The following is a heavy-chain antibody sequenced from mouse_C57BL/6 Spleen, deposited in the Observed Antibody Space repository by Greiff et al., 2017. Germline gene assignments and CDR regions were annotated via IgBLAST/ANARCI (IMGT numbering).Heavy chain of an antibody. CDR2: ISSGGSYT. Sequence: EVHLVESGGDLVKPGGSLKLSCAASGFTFSSYGMSWVRQTPDKRLEWVATISSGGSYTYYPDSVKGRFAISRDNAKNTLYLQMSSLKSEDTAMYYCAGLGGYYGSSCGFAYWGQGTLVTVSA. D-gene: IGHD1-1*01. CDR3: AGLGGYYGSSCGFAY. CDR1: GFTFSSYG. V-gene: IGHV5-6*01. J-gene: IGHJ3*01.